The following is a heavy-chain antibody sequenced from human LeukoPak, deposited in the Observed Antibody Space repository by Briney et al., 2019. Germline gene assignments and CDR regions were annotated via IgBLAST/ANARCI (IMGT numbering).Heavy chain of an antibody. Sequence: PGGSLRLSCAASGFTFSSYGMSWVRQAPGKGLEWVAVISYDGSNKYYADSVKGRFTISRDDSKNTLYLQMNSLRAGDTAVYYCAKDRDSSGYYYDYFDYWGRGTLVTVSS. D-gene: IGHD3-22*01. CDR3: AKDRDSSGYYYDYFDY. CDR1: GFTFSSYG. V-gene: IGHV3-30*18. J-gene: IGHJ4*02. CDR2: ISYDGSNK.